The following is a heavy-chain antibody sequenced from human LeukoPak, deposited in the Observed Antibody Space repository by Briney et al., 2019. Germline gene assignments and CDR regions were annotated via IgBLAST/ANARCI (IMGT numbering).Heavy chain of an antibody. Sequence: SVKVSCKASGGTFSSYAISWVRQAPGQGLEWMGRIIPILDIANYAQKFQGRVTITADKSTSTAYMEMSSLRSEDTAVYYCARDPSRAAPDYYYYGMDVWGQGTTVTVSS. V-gene: IGHV1-69*04. CDR3: ARDPSRAAPDYYYYGMDV. CDR2: IIPILDIA. J-gene: IGHJ6*02. CDR1: GGTFSSYA.